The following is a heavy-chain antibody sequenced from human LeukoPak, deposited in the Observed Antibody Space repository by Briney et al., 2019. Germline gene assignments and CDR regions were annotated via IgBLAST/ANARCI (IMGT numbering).Heavy chain of an antibody. CDR1: GLSFSSYA. CDR2: VSGTSTNT. CDR3: AKGAAVAGTLYFQH. J-gene: IGHJ1*01. V-gene: IGHV3-23*01. Sequence: PGGSLRLSCAASGLSFSSYAMSWARQAPGKGLEWVSAVSGTSTNTYYSDSVEGRFTISRDNSQNTLYLQMNNLEGGDTAVYYCAKGAAVAGTLYFQHWGQGTLVTVSS. D-gene: IGHD6-19*01.